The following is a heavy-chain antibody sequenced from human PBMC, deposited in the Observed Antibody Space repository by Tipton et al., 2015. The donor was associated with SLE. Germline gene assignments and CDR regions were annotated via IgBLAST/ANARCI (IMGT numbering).Heavy chain of an antibody. CDR1: GGSFSGYY. D-gene: IGHD3-10*01. CDR3: ASLRTEYYYGSRADY. CDR2: INHSGST. J-gene: IGHJ4*02. V-gene: IGHV4-34*01. Sequence: LRLSCAVYGGSFSGYYWSWIRQPPGKGLEWIGEINHSGSTNYNPSLKSRVTISVDTSNHQFSLKLSTVTAADTAVYYCASLRTEYYYGSRADYWGQGTLVTVSS.